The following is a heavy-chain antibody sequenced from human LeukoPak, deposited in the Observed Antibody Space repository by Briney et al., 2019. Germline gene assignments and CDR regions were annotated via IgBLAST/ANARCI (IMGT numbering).Heavy chain of an antibody. CDR2: IIPIFGTA. J-gene: IGHJ3*02. CDR3: ARDSSGYYSSHRKLDI. V-gene: IGHV1-69*13. Sequence: SVKVSCKASGGTFSSYAISWVRQAPGQGLEWMGGIIPIFGTANYAQKFQGRVAITADESTSTAYMELSSLRSEDTAVYYCARDSSGYYSSHRKLDIWGQGTMVTVSS. CDR1: GGTFSSYA. D-gene: IGHD3-22*01.